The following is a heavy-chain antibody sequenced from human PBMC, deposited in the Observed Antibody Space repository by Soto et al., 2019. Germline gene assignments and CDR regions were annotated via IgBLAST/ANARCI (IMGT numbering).Heavy chain of an antibody. V-gene: IGHV3-30*18. CDR2: ISYDGSNT. J-gene: IGHJ4*02. Sequence: PGGSLGLSCEASGFTFSSYGMHWVRQAPGKGLEWVAIISYDGSNTYYADSVKGRFTISRDNSKNTLYLQMNSLRAEDTSVYYCAKEGGLSGSYYISSSYYFDYWGQGTLVTVSS. D-gene: IGHD1-26*01. CDR1: GFTFSSYG. CDR3: AKEGGLSGSYYISSSYYFDY.